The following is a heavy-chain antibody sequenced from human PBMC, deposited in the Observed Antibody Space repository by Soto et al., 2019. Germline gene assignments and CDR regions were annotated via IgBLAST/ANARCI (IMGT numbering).Heavy chain of an antibody. V-gene: IGHV1-8*01. CDR2: MNPNSGKT. CDR1: GYTFTSYD. Sequence: ASVKVSCKASGYTFTSYDINWVRQATGQGLEWMGWMNPNSGKTGYAQKFQGRVTMTRNTSISTAYMELSSLRSEDTAVYYCARVRSDIAAAVVDLLGQGTLVTVSS. CDR3: ARVRSDIAAAVVDL. J-gene: IGHJ4*01. D-gene: IGHD6-13*01.